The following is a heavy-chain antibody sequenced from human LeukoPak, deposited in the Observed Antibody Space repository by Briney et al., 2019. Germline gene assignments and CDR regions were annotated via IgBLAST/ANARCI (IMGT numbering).Heavy chain of an antibody. V-gene: IGHV4-34*01. J-gene: IGHJ5*02. CDR2: INHSGST. D-gene: IGHD3-22*01. CDR3: ARDNYYDSSGYSWFDP. Sequence: SETLSLTCTVSGGSISSYYWSWIRQPPGKGLEWIGEINHSGSTNYNPSLRSRVTISVDTSKNQFSLRLSSVTAADTAVYYCARDNYYDSSGYSWFDPWGQGTLVTVSS. CDR1: GGSISSYY.